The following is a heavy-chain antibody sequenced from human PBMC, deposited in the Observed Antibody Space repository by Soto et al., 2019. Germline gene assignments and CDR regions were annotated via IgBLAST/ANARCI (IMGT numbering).Heavy chain of an antibody. D-gene: IGHD5-12*01. CDR2: IIPIFGTA. CDR1: GGTFSSYA. V-gene: IGHV1-69*13. J-gene: IGHJ4*02. Sequence: ASVKVSCKASGGTFSSYAISWVRQAPGQGLEWMGGIIPIFGTANYAQKFQGRVTITADESTSTAYMELSSLRSEDTAVYYCARGGGYVQWAFFDYWGQGTLVTVSS. CDR3: ARGGGYVQWAFFDY.